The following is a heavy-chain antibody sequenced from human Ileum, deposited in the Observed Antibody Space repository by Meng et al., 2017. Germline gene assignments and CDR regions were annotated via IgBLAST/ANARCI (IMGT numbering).Heavy chain of an antibody. D-gene: IGHD2-8*01. CDR3: VRGCPDWFDP. CDR2: TYYRSKWYN. CDR1: GDSVSSNSSA. V-gene: IGHV6-1*01. J-gene: IGHJ5*02. Sequence: SQTPSLTCAISGDSVSSNSSAWNWIRQSPSRGLEWLGRTYYRSKWYNEYALSVKSRITTNADTSNNRISLHLSYVTPDDAAMSYCVRGCPDWFDPWGQGTLVTVSS.